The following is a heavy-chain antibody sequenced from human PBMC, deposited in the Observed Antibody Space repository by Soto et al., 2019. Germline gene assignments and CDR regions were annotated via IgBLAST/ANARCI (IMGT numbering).Heavy chain of an antibody. CDR1: GYTLTELS. CDR2: FDPEDGET. V-gene: IGHV1-24*01. D-gene: IGHD3-22*01. CDR3: ATDLFTDYYDSSGPRDY. Sequence: ASVKVSCKVSGYTLTELSMHWVRQAPGKGLEWMGGFDPEDGETIYAQKFQGRVTMTEDTSTDTAYMELSSLRSDDKAVYYCATDLFTDYYDSSGPRDYWGQGTLVTVSS. J-gene: IGHJ4*02.